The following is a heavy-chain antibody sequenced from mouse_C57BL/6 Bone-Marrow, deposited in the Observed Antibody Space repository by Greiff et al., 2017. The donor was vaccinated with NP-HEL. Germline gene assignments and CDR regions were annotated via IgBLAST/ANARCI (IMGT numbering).Heavy chain of an antibody. Sequence: EVQLQQSGPELVKPGASVKISCKASGYTFTDYYMNWVKQSHGKSLEWIGDINPNNGGTSYNQKFKGNATLTVDTSSSTAYMELRSLTSQYSAVYYCARDGYYSSWYFDVWGTGTTVTVSS. CDR3: ARDGYYSSWYFDV. J-gene: IGHJ1*03. CDR2: INPNNGGT. V-gene: IGHV1-26*01. CDR1: GYTFTDYY. D-gene: IGHD2-3*01.